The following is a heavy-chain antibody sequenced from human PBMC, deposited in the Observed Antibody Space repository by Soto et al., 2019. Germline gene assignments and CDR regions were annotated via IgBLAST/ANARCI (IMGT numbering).Heavy chain of an antibody. CDR2: ISGGGGGK. Sequence: EVRLLESGGGLEQPGGSMRLSGTTAGVTFDNFAMSWVRQAPWMGLEGVSAISGGGGGKYYADSVKGRFIISRDNSKNTVYLPLKGLRTEDTDVSYYAKAVHYDSSWGLDYWGQGTLVTVSS. CDR1: GVTFDNFA. CDR3: AKAVHYDSSWGLDY. V-gene: IGHV3-23*01. D-gene: IGHD3-22*01. J-gene: IGHJ4*02.